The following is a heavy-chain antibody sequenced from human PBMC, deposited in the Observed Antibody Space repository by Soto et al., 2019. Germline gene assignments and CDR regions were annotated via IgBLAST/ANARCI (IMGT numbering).Heavy chain of an antibody. CDR3: ASQTRAVPATLCVY. V-gene: IGHV3-7*01. CDR1: GFTLSSYW. Sequence: EVQLVESGGGLVQPGGSLRLSLAASGFTLSSYWMSWVRQAPGKGLEWVANIKQDGGEKYYVDSVKGRFTISRDSAKNSLSLQMNSLRAEDTAVYYCASQTRAVPATLCVYWGQGTLVTVSS. D-gene: IGHD2-15*01. CDR2: IKQDGGEK. J-gene: IGHJ4*02.